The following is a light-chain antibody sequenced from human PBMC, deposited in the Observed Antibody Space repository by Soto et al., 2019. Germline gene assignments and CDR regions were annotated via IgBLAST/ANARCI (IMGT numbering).Light chain of an antibody. CDR1: QSVGNNY. Sequence: DIVLTQSPGTLSLSPGKRATLSCWASQSVGNNYLAWYQQKPGQAPRLLIYHASSRATGIPDRFSGSGSGTDFTLTISRLEPEVCAVYYCQQYGWSPPITFCQGTRLEIK. V-gene: IGKV3-20*01. J-gene: IGKJ5*01. CDR3: QQYGWSPPIT. CDR2: HAS.